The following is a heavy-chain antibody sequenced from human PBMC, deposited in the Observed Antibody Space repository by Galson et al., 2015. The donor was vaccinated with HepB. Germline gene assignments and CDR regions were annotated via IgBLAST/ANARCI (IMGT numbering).Heavy chain of an antibody. D-gene: IGHD2-2*02. J-gene: IGHJ4*02. V-gene: IGHV1-8*01. Sequence: SVKVSCKASGYTFTSYDINWVRQATGQGLEWMGWMNPNSGNTGYAQKFQGRVTMTRNTPISTAYMELSSLRSEDTAVYYCARGDLGYCSSTSCYTWDYWGQGTLVTVSS. CDR3: ARGDLGYCSSTSCYTWDY. CDR2: MNPNSGNT. CDR1: GYTFTSYD.